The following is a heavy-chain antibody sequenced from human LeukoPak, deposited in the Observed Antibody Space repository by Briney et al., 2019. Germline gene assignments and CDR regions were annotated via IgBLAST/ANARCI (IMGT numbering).Heavy chain of an antibody. CDR2: IKQDGSDK. J-gene: IGHJ3*02. CDR1: GFTFSSYW. CDR3: ARGGAPWALDI. D-gene: IGHD3-10*01. Sequence: GGSLRLSCAASGFTFSSYWMNWARQAPGKGLEWVANIKQDGSDKYYVDSVKGRFTISRDNAKNSLYLQMNSLRAEDTAVYYCARGGAPWALDIWGQGTMVTVSS. V-gene: IGHV3-7*01.